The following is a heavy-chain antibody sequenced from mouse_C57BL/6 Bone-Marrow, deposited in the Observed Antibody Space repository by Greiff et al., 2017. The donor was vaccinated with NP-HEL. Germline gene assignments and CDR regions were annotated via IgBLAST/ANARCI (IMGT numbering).Heavy chain of an antibody. Sequence: QVQLQQSGAELVRPGTSVKVSCKASGYAFTNYLIEWVKQRPGQGLEWIGVINPGSGGTNYNEKFKGKATLTADKSSSTAYMQLSSLTSEDSAVYFCARWGPSPYWGQGTTLTVSS. CDR3: ARWGPSPY. J-gene: IGHJ2*01. CDR2: INPGSGGT. V-gene: IGHV1-54*01. CDR1: GYAFTNYL.